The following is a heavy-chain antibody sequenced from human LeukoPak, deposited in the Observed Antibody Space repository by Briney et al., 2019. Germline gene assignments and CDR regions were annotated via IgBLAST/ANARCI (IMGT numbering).Heavy chain of an antibody. CDR1: GFTFSDYS. CDR2: ISSSGSTT. CDR3: ARVRGGATFGY. V-gene: IGHV3-11*04. D-gene: IGHD3-10*01. J-gene: IGHJ4*02. Sequence: GGSLRLSCAASGFTFSDYSMSWIRQAPGKGLEWVSYISSSGSTTYYADSVKGRFTISRDNAKNSLYLQMNSLRAEDTAVYYCARVRGGATFGYWGQGTLVTVST.